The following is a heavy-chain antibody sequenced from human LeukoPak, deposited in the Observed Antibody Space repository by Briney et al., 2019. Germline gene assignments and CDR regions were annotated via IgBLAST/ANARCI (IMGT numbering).Heavy chain of an antibody. J-gene: IGHJ6*02. CDR3: ASENRYSYGYYYYGMDV. V-gene: IGHV4-61*01. CDR2: IYYSGST. CDR1: GGSVSNGNYY. Sequence: SETLSLTCTVSGGSVSNGNYYWSWIRQPPGKELEWIGYIYYSGSTNYNPSLKSRVTMSVDTSKNQFSLKLSSVTAADTAVYYCASENRYSYGYYYYGMDVWGQGTTVTVSS. D-gene: IGHD5-18*01.